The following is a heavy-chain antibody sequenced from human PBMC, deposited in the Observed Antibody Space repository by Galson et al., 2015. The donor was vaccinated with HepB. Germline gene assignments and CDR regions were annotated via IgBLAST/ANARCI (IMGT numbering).Heavy chain of an antibody. D-gene: IGHD3-3*01. CDR2: IKQDESEK. V-gene: IGHV3-7*03. CDR3: ARDRGSGGYDFWSGYYYYYYGMDV. CDR1: GFTFSSYW. J-gene: IGHJ6*02. Sequence: SLRLSCAASGFTFSSYWMSWVRQAPGKGLEWVANIKQDESEKYYVDSVKGRFTISRDNAKNSLYLQMNSLRAEDTAVYYCARDRGSGGYDFWSGYYYYYYGMDVWGQGTTVTVSS.